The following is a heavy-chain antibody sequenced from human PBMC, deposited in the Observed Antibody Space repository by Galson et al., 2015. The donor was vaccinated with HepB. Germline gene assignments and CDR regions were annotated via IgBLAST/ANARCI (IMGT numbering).Heavy chain of an antibody. Sequence: SLRLSCAASTFIFSTYSMNWVRQAPGKGLEWISYISSSSTAIYYADSVKGRFTISRDNSKNTLYLQMNSLRAEDTAVYYCAKDNNWNYRMVNWFDPWGQGTLVTVSS. CDR1: TFIFSTYS. CDR2: ISSSSTAI. D-gene: IGHD1-7*01. CDR3: AKDNNWNYRMVNWFDP. J-gene: IGHJ5*02. V-gene: IGHV3-48*01.